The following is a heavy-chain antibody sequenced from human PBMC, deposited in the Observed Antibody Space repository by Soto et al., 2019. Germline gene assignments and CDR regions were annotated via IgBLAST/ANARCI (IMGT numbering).Heavy chain of an antibody. J-gene: IGHJ5*02. CDR3: ARVLRGVVNWFDP. D-gene: IGHD3-10*01. Sequence: SVKVSCETSGDTFTNFGLSWVRQAPGQGLEWMGWIATYNSNKNYAQKFQGRLTLTTDTSTSTGYMELKSLEYDDTAVYYCARVLRGVVNWFDPWGQGTLVTVSS. CDR2: IATYNSNK. V-gene: IGHV1-18*01. CDR1: GDTFTNFG.